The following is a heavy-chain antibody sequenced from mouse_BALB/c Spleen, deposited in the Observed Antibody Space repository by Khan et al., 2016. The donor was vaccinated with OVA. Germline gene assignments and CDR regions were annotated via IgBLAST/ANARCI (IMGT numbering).Heavy chain of an antibody. V-gene: IGHV5-17*02. CDR3: ARDANFDY. J-gene: IGHJ2*01. Sequence: EVELVESGGGLVQPGGSRKLSCAASGFTFSRFGMHWVRQAPEKGLEWVAYISSCSSSIYYGDTVKGRFPISRDNPKNTLFLQMTSLRSEGTAMYYCARDANFDYWGQGTTLTVSA. CDR2: ISSCSSSI. CDR1: GFTFSRFG.